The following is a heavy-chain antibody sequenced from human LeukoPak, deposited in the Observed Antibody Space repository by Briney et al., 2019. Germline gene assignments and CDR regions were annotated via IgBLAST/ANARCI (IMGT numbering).Heavy chain of an antibody. CDR3: ARTPGIAVAGHAFDI. V-gene: IGHV4-39*07. Sequence: SETLSLTCTVSGDSISSSNSYWGWIRQPPGKGLEWIGEIYHSGSTNYNPSLKSRVTISVDKSKNQFSLKLSSVTAADTAVYYCARTPGIAVAGHAFDIWGQGTMVTVSS. D-gene: IGHD6-19*01. J-gene: IGHJ3*02. CDR1: GDSISSSNSY. CDR2: IYHSGST.